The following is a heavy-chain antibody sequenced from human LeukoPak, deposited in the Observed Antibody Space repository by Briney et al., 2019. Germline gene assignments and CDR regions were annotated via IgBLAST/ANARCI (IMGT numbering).Heavy chain of an antibody. V-gene: IGHV5-51*01. CDR3: ARVAYDILTGYYTSRYYFDY. CDR1: GYSFTSYW. Sequence: GESLKISCKGSGYSFTSYWIGWVRQTPGKGLEWMGIIYPGDSDTRYSPSFQGQVTISADKSISTAYLQWSSLKASDTAMYYCARVAYDILTGYYTSRYYFDYWGQGTLVTVSS. D-gene: IGHD3-9*01. J-gene: IGHJ4*02. CDR2: IYPGDSDT.